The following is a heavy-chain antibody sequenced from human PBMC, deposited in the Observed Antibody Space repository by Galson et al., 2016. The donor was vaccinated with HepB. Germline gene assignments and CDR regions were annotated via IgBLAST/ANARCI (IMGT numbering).Heavy chain of an antibody. D-gene: IGHD3-10*01. V-gene: IGHV1-24*01. Sequence: SVKVSCKVSGYTLIQLSMHWVRQARGKGLEWMGGFNPETGETVYSPKFQGRVSVTEAASANTIYMDLYSLTSDDTAVYYCATDTPMGLGVHVNYDYYVLDVWGPGTTVIVTS. J-gene: IGHJ6*02. CDR1: GYTLIQLS. CDR3: ATDTPMGLGVHVNYDYYVLDV. CDR2: FNPETGET.